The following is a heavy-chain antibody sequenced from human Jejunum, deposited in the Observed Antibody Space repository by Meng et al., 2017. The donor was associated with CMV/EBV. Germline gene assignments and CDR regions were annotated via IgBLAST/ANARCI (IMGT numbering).Heavy chain of an antibody. Sequence: SGFTFSSYSITWVRQAPGKGLEWLSYISGSSTYIYHADSVKGRFTISRDNAKNSVYLQMNGLRAEDAAVYYCARAIDYGDPNWFDTWGQGTLVTVSS. CDR3: ARAIDYGDPNWFDT. CDR2: ISGSSTYI. V-gene: IGHV3-21*01. CDR1: GFTFSSYS. J-gene: IGHJ5*02. D-gene: IGHD4-17*01.